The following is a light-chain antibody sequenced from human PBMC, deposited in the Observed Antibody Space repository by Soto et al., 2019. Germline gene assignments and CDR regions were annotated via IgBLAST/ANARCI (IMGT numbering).Light chain of an antibody. J-gene: IGKJ1*01. V-gene: IGKV3-20*01. CDR3: QQYGSFPTT. CDR2: GAS. Sequence: ELVLTQSAGTLSLSPGERATLSCRASQSVSNSYLAWYQQKPGQAPRLLMYGASSRATGIPDRFSGSGSGTDFTLTISRLEPEDFAVYYCQQYGSFPTTFGQGTKVEIK. CDR1: QSVSNSY.